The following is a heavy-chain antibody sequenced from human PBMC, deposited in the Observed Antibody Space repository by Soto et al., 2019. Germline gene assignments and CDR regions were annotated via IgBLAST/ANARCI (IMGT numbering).Heavy chain of an antibody. Sequence: QVQLQESGPGLVKPSQTLSLTCTVSGGSISRGGLYWSWIGQHPGKGLEWIGDIVYSGSTYYNPSLKSRVSISVDTSKNQYSLKLSSVTAADTAGYYCAREEGGGYDHRWFDPWGQGTLVTVSS. CDR3: AREEGGGYDHRWFDP. J-gene: IGHJ5*02. D-gene: IGHD5-12*01. V-gene: IGHV4-31*03. CDR1: GGSISRGGLY. CDR2: IVYSGST.